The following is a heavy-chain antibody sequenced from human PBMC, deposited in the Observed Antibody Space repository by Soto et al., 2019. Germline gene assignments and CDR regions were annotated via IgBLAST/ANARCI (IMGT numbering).Heavy chain of an antibody. CDR3: AKDLYYDILTGYYHHDAFDI. V-gene: IGHV3-30*18. Sequence: QVQLVESGGGVVQPGRSLRLSCAASGFTFSSYGMHWVRQAPGKGLEWVAVISYDGSNKYYADSVQGRFTISRDNSKNTLYLQMNSVRAEDTAVYYCAKDLYYDILTGYYHHDAFDIWGQGTMVTVSS. J-gene: IGHJ3*02. CDR1: GFTFSSYG. D-gene: IGHD3-9*01. CDR2: ISYDGSNK.